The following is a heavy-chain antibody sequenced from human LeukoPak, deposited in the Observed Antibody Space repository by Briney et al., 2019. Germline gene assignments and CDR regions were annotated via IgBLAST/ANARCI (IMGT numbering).Heavy chain of an antibody. J-gene: IGHJ2*01. CDR3: ARHVPLDAFDL. Sequence: GESLKTSCKGCGYSFTSYWIGWVRQMPGKGLEWMGIIYPGDSDTRYSPSFQGQVTISADKSISTAYLQWSSLKASDTAMYYCARHVPLDAFDLWGRGTLVTVSS. V-gene: IGHV5-51*01. CDR1: GYSFTSYW. CDR2: IYPGDSDT.